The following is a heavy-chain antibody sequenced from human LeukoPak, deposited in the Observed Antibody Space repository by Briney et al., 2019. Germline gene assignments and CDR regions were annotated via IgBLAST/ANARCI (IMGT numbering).Heavy chain of an antibody. V-gene: IGHV4-59*01. CDR1: GGSIRGYY. J-gene: IGHJ6*03. D-gene: IGHD3-10*01. Sequence: SETLSLTCNVSGGSIRGYYWSWIRQPPGKGLEWIGYIYSSGSTNYNPSLKSRVTMLVDTSKNQFSLKVSSVPAADTAVYYCARVFDSGSQAYFYYMDVWGKGTTVTVSS. CDR3: ARVFDSGSQAYFYYMDV. CDR2: IYSSGST.